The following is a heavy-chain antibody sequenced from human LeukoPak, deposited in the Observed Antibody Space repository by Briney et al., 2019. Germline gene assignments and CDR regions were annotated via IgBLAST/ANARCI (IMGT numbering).Heavy chain of an antibody. Sequence: ASVKVSCKASGYTFTDYFMNWVRQAPGQGLEWMGWINPYSGVTKYAQSFEGRVTMTRDTSISTAYMELSRLTSDDSAVYYCARDLESPGELKYYYYMDVWGNGTTVTVSS. J-gene: IGHJ6*03. CDR2: INPYSGVT. D-gene: IGHD1-26*01. V-gene: IGHV1-2*02. CDR1: GYTFTDYF. CDR3: ARDLESPGELKYYYYMDV.